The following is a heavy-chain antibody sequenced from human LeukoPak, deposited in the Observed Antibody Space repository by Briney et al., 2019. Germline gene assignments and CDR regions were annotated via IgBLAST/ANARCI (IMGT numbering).Heavy chain of an antibody. CDR2: ISGSGGST. V-gene: IGHV3-23*01. CDR1: GFTFSSYA. J-gene: IGHJ4*02. CDR3: AKDMEWGSSGWFDY. D-gene: IGHD6-19*01. Sequence: PGGSLRLSCAASGFTFSSYAMSWIRQAPGKGLEWVSAISGSGGSTYYADSVKGRFTISRDNSKNTLYLQMNSLRAEDTAVYYCAKDMEWGSSGWFDYWGQGTLVTVSS.